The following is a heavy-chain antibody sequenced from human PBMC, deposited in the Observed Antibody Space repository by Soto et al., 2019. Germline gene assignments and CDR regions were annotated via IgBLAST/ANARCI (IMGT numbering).Heavy chain of an antibody. CDR1: GDTFSSYA. J-gene: IGHJ5*01. Sequence: QVQLVQSGAEVKRPVSSVTISCKASGDTFSSYAFSWVRQAPGHGLEWMGGIIPIFGKPSYAQRFQGRVTITPEKSRSTRYMELRWLRSEETAVYYCARAGYCSGSNCYWFGSWGQGTLFTAFS. D-gene: IGHD2-2*01. CDR3: ARAGYCSGSNCYWFGS. CDR2: IIPIFGKP. V-gene: IGHV1-69*06.